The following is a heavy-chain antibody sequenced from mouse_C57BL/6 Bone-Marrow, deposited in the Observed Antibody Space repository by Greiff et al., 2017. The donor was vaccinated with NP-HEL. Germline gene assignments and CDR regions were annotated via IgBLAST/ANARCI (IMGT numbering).Heavy chain of an antibody. J-gene: IGHJ4*01. CDR2: ISYDGSN. CDR1: GYSITSGYY. V-gene: IGHV3-6*01. CDR3: AILDY. Sequence: DVKLQESGPGLVKPSQSLSLTCSVTGYSITSGYYWNWIRQFPGNKLEWMGYISYDGSNNYNPSLKNRISITRDTSKNQFFLKLNSVTTEDTATYYCAILDYWGQGTSVTVSS.